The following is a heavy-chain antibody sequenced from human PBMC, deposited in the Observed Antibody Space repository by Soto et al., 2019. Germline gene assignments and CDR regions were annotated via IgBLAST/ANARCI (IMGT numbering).Heavy chain of an antibody. CDR2: ISGSGGSP. CDR1: GFTFSNYA. Sequence: GGSLRLSCAASGFTFSNYAMNWVRQAPGKGLEWVSTISGSGGSPYYADSVKGRFTISRDNAKNSLYLQMNSLRAEDTAVYYCARYGPRPPRGQRTLVTVSS. CDR3: ARYGPRPP. J-gene: IGHJ5*02. V-gene: IGHV3-23*01. D-gene: IGHD2-15*01.